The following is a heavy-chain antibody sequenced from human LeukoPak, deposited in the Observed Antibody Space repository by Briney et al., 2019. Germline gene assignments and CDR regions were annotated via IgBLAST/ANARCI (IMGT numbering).Heavy chain of an antibody. CDR3: ARAGYDILTGYYRRFDY. CDR1: GFTFSSYW. Sequence: GGSLRLSCAASGFTFSSYWMHWVRQVPGKGLVWVSRINSDGSSTSHADSVKGRFTISRDNAKNSLYLQMNSLRAEDTALYYCARAGYDILTGYYRRFDYWGQGTLVTVSS. V-gene: IGHV3-74*01. D-gene: IGHD3-9*01. CDR2: INSDGSST. J-gene: IGHJ4*02.